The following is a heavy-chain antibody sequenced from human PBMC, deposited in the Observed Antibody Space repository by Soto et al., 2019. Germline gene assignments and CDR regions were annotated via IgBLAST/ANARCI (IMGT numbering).Heavy chain of an antibody. J-gene: IGHJ4*02. V-gene: IGHV3-23*01. CDR1: GFTFSSYA. D-gene: IGHD3-3*01. CDR3: AKAELGVVIIRGGSLDH. Sequence: GGSLRLSCAASGFTFSSYAMSWVRQAPGKGLEWVSAISGSGGSTYYADSVKGRFTISRDNSKNTLYLQMNSLRAEDTAVYYCAKAELGVVIIRGGSLDHWGQGTLVTVSS. CDR2: ISGSGGST.